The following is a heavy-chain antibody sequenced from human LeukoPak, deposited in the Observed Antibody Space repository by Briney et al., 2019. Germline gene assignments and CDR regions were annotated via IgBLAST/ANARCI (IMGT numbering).Heavy chain of an antibody. Sequence: GESLKISCKGSGYIFTSYWTGWVRQMPGKGLQWMGIIYPGDSDTRYSPSFQGQVTISADKSISTAYLQWSSLKASDTAMYYCAKQWFGESFDYWGQGTLVTVSS. J-gene: IGHJ4*02. CDR1: GYIFTSYW. CDR2: IYPGDSDT. CDR3: AKQWFGESFDY. D-gene: IGHD3-10*01. V-gene: IGHV5-51*01.